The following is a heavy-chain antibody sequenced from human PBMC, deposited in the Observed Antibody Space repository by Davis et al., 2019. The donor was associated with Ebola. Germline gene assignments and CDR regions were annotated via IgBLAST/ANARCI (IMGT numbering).Heavy chain of an antibody. D-gene: IGHD3-9*01. V-gene: IGHV3-7*01. Sequence: GGSLRLSCAASGFTFTRYWMSWVRQAPGKGLEWVANIKQDGSEKYYVVSVKGRFTISRDNAKNSLYLQMNSLRVEDTAVYYCAKDRLITILYYYGMDVWGQGTTVTVSS. CDR3: AKDRLITILYYYGMDV. J-gene: IGHJ6*02. CDR2: IKQDGSEK. CDR1: GFTFTRYW.